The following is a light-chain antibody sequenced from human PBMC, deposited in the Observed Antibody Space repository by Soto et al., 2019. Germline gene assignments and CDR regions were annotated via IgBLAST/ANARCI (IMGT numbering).Light chain of an antibody. CDR3: QQYGSSRT. CDR2: GSS. CDR1: QSVSSSY. J-gene: IGKJ1*01. V-gene: IGKV3-20*01. Sequence: DIVLTQSPGTLSLSPGERATLSCRASQSVSSSYLAWYQHKPGRAPRLLIYGSSSRATGIPDRFSGSGSGTDFTLTISRLEPEDFAVYYCQQYGSSRTFGQGTKVDIK.